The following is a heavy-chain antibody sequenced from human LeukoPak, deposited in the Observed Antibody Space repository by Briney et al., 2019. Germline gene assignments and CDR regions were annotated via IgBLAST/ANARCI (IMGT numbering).Heavy chain of an antibody. V-gene: IGHV3-30*02. CDR2: IHYDGSNN. D-gene: IGHD6-13*01. J-gene: IGHJ4*02. Sequence: GGSLRLSCAASGFTFSSYAMHWVRQAPGKGLEWVAFIHYDGSNNYYADSVKGRLTISRDNSKNTLYLQMNTLRADDTAVYYCAKDHGSSDWYYFDYWGQGTLVTVSS. CDR3: AKDHGSSDWYYFDY. CDR1: GFTFSSYA.